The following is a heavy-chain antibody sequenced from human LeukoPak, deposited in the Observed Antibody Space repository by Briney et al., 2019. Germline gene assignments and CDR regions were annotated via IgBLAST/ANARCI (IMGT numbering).Heavy chain of an antibody. CDR1: GYTFTGYY. CDR3: ARGVTWDQLLFDY. J-gene: IGHJ4*02. V-gene: IGHV1-2*02. Sequence: ASVKVSCKASGYTFTGYYMHWVRQAPGQGLEWMGWINPNSGGTNYAQKFQGRVTMTRDTSISTAYMELSRLRSDDTAVYYYARGVTWDQLLFDYWGQGTLVTVSS. D-gene: IGHD4-23*01. CDR2: INPNSGGT.